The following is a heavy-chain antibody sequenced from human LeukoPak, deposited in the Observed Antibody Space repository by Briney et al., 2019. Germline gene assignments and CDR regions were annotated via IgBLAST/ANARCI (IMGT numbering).Heavy chain of an antibody. CDR1: GYTLTELS. V-gene: IGHV1-24*01. CDR2: FDPEDGET. Sequence: GASVKVSCKVSGYTLTELSMHWVRQAPGKGLEWMGGFDPEDGETIYAQKFQGRVTMTEDTSTDTAYMELSSLRSEDTALYYCATSPPTGFLEWLLLPWGQGTLVTVSS. CDR3: ATSPPTGFLEWLLLP. J-gene: IGHJ5*02. D-gene: IGHD3-3*01.